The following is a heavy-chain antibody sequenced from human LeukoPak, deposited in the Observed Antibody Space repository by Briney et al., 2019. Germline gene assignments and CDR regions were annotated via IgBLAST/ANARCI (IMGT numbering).Heavy chain of an antibody. V-gene: IGHV3-33*01. CDR2: TWYDGSNK. CDR1: GFTFSSYG. CDR3: ARGGHCSTTSCSNYDGMDV. J-gene: IGHJ6*02. Sequence: PGGSLRLSCAASGFTFSSYGIHWVRQAPGKGLEWVAATWYDGSNKYYADSVKGRFTISRDNSKNTLFLQMNSLRAEDTAVYFCARGGHCSTTSCSNYDGMDVWGQGTTLTVSS. D-gene: IGHD2-2*01.